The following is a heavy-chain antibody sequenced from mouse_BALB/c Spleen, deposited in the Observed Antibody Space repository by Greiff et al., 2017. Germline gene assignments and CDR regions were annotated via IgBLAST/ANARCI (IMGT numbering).Heavy chain of an antibody. CDR2: IYPGDGDT. D-gene: IGHD4-1*01. CDR3: ARSGKRDY. V-gene: IGHV1-80*01. J-gene: IGHJ2*01. Sequence: QVQLKQSGAELVRPGSSVKISCKASGYAFSSYWMNWVKQRPGQGLEWIGQIYPGDGDTNYNGKFKGKATLTADKSSSTAYMQLSSLTSEDSAVYFCARSGKRDYWGQGTTLTVSS. CDR1: GYAFSSYW.